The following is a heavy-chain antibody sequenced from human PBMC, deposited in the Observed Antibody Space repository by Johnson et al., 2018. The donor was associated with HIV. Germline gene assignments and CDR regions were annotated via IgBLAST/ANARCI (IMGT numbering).Heavy chain of an antibody. V-gene: IGHV3-30-3*01. J-gene: IGHJ3*02. Sequence: QEQLVESGGGLVKPGGSLRLSCAASGFTFSNAWMSWVRQAPGKGLEWVAAISYDESNKHYADSVKGRFTISRDNSKNTLYLQMNSLRVEDTAVYYCARDMDIWGQGTMVTVSS. CDR3: ARDMDI. CDR2: ISYDESNK. CDR1: GFTFSNAW.